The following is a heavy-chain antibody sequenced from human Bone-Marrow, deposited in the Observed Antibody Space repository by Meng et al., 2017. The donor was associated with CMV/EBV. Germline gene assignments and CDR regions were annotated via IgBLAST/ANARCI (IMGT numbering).Heavy chain of an antibody. D-gene: IGHD6-19*01. J-gene: IGHJ5*02. CDR3: AQRRWTSSGWYGNWFDP. CDR1: LSISTNGVG. Sequence: LSISTNGVGVGWIRQPPGEALEWLAIIYWDADKRYSPFLKNRLTITRDTSKNQVALSMTDMDPVDTATYYCAQRRWTSSGWYGNWFDPWGQGILVTVSS. V-gene: IGHV2-5*02. CDR2: IYWDADK.